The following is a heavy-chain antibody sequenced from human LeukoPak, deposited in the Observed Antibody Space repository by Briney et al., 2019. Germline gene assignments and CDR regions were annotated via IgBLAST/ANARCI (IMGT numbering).Heavy chain of an antibody. Sequence: PGGSLRLSCAASGFTFSSYAMSWVRQAPGKGLEWVSGISDSGDITYYADSVEGRFTISRDNSKNTLYVQMNSLRVEDTAVYYCAKDRRGGSYYAATLDIWGQGTMVTVSS. CDR1: GFTFSSYA. CDR2: ISDSGDIT. V-gene: IGHV3-23*01. D-gene: IGHD1-26*01. J-gene: IGHJ3*02. CDR3: AKDRRGGSYYAATLDI.